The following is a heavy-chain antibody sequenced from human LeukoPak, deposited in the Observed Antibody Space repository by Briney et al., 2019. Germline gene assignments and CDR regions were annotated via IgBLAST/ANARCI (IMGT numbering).Heavy chain of an antibody. V-gene: IGHV3-23*01. CDR2: ISGSGGST. D-gene: IGHD3-10*01. CDR3: ASYYGSGSYYFDY. CDR1: GFTFSIYA. Sequence: GGSLRLSCAASGFTFSIYAMSWVRQAPGKGLEWVSAISGSGGSTYYADSVKGRFTISRDNSKNTLYRQMNSLRAEDTAVYYCASYYGSGSYYFDYWGQGTLVTVSS. J-gene: IGHJ4*02.